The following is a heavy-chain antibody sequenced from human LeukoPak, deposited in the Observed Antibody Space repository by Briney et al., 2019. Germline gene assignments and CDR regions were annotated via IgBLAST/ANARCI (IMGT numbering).Heavy chain of an antibody. J-gene: IGHJ3*02. Sequence: SETLSLTCTVPGGSISSYYWTWIRQPPGKGLEWIGYIYYSGSTYYNPSLKSRVTISVDTSKNQFSLKLSSVTAADTAVYYCARGVYCSSTSCYRDAFDIWGQGTMVTVSS. V-gene: IGHV4-59*06. CDR2: IYYSGST. D-gene: IGHD2-2*01. CDR1: GGSISSYY. CDR3: ARGVYCSSTSCYRDAFDI.